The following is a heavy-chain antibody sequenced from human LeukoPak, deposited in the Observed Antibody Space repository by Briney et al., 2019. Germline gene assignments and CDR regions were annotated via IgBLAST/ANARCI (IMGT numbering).Heavy chain of an antibody. CDR1: GVSVSTYY. Sequence: SETLSLTCTVSGVSVSTYYWSWIRQPPGKGLEWIGYIYYSGSTNYNPSLKSRVTISVDTSKNQFSLKLSSVTAADTAVYYCARKDHFSSSFDYWGQGTLVTVSS. CDR2: IYYSGST. J-gene: IGHJ4*02. D-gene: IGHD6-13*01. CDR3: ARKDHFSSSFDY. V-gene: IGHV4-59*02.